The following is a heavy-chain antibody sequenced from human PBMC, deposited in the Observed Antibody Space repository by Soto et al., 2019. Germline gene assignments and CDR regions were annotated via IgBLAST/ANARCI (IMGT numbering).Heavy chain of an antibody. J-gene: IGHJ4*02. CDR1: GSSISSSSYY. Sequence: PSETLSLTCTVSGSSISSSSYYWGWIRQPPGKGLEWIGSIYYSGSTYYNPSLKSRVTISVDTSKNQFSLKLSSVTAADTAVYYCANSRRITIFGVLTGNFDYWGQGTLVTVSS. CDR2: IYYSGST. CDR3: ANSRRITIFGVLTGNFDY. D-gene: IGHD3-3*01. V-gene: IGHV4-39*01.